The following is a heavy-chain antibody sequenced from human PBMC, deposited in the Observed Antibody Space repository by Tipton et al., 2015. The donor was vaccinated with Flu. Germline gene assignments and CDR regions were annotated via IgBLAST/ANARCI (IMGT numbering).Heavy chain of an antibody. J-gene: IGHJ4*02. V-gene: IGHV3-74*01. CDR1: GFTFSSYW. Sequence: AVSGFTFSSYWMHWVRQAPGKGLVWVPRINSDGSSTSYADSVKGRFTISRDNAKNTLYLQMNSLRAEDTAVYYCARSYNLDYWGQGTLVTVSS. CDR2: INSDGSST. D-gene: IGHD1-14*01. CDR3: ARSYNLDY.